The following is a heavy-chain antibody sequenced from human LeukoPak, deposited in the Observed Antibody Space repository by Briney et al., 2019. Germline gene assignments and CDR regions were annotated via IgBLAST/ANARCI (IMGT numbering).Heavy chain of an antibody. CDR2: ISSSGSTI. CDR3: AREASGYSYGLDAFDI. V-gene: IGHV3-11*04. D-gene: IGHD5-18*01. CDR1: GFTFSDYY. Sequence: GGSLRLSCAASGFTFSDYYMSWIGQAPGKGREWVSYISSSGSTIYYADSVKGRFTISRDNAKNSLYLQMNSLRGEDTAVYYCAREASGYSYGLDAFDIWGQGTTVTVSS. J-gene: IGHJ3*02.